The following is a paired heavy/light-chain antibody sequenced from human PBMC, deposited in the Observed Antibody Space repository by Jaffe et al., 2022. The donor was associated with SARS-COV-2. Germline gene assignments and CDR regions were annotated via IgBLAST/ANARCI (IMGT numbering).Heavy chain of an antibody. J-gene: IGHJ2*01. CDR1: AFTFSDYY. D-gene: IGHD2-2*01. V-gene: IGHV3-11*01. CDR3: ARVQYCSTRDCYLGWSFDL. CDR2: IFSSGATM. Sequence: QVQLVESGGALVKPGGSLRLSCEASAFTFSDYYMIWIRQAPGKGLEWVSYIFSSGATMYYADSVKGRFTISRDNAKSSLYLQMNSLRAEDTAVYYCARVQYCSTRDCYLGWSFDLWGRGTLVTVSS.
Light chain of an antibody. J-gene: IGLJ2*01. CDR3: CSYAGSRTLI. CDR1: SSDIGSYNL. CDR2: EGN. Sequence: QSALTQPASLSGSPGQSITISCTGASSDIGSYNLVSWYQQHPGKVPKLMIYEGNKRPSGVSDRFSGSKSGNTASLTISGLQAEDEADYYCCSYAGSRTLIFGGGTHLAVL. V-gene: IGLV2-23*01.